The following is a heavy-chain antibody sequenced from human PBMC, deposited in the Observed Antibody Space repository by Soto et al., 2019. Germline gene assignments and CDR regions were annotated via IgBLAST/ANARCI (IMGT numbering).Heavy chain of an antibody. Sequence: LRLSFVVSGFTFSDSVMAWVRQAPGKGLEWLSVMSGDGRTRYALSVTGRFTISRDNSKNTLYLQMRSLRAEDAAAYYCVKWHTSNFDSLPFTGFDFWGHVTQGTVSS. J-gene: IGHJ4*01. V-gene: IGHV3-23*01. D-gene: IGHD3-22*01. CDR3: VKWHTSNFDSLPFTGFDF. CDR1: GFTFSDSV. CDR2: MSGDGRT.